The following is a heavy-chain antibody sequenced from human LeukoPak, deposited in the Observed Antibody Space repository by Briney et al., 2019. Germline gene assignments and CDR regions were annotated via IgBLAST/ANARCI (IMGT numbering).Heavy chain of an antibody. Sequence: GGSLRLSCAASGFTVSNNYMSWVRQAPGKGLEWVSVIYSGGSTYYADSVRGRFTISRDNSTNTLFLHMNSLRAEDTAVYYCARGGYSYGSDYWGQGTLVTVSS. D-gene: IGHD5-18*01. J-gene: IGHJ4*02. CDR1: GFTVSNNY. V-gene: IGHV3-53*01. CDR3: ARGGYSYGSDY. CDR2: IYSGGST.